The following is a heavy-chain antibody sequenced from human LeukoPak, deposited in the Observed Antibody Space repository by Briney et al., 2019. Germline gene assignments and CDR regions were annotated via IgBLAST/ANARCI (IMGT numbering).Heavy chain of an antibody. D-gene: IGHD3-10*01. CDR3: ASGGITMVRGVIITRFQH. CDR2: IIPILGIA. J-gene: IGHJ1*01. Sequence: SSVKVSCKASGGTFSSYAISWVRQAPGQGLEWMGRIIPILGIANYAQKFQGRVTVTADKSTSTAYMELSSLRSEDTAVYYCASGGITMVRGVIITRFQHWGQGTLVTVSS. CDR1: GGTFSSYA. V-gene: IGHV1-69*04.